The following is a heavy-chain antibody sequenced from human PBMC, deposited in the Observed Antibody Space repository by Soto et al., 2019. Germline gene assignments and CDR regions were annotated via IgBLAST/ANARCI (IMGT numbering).Heavy chain of an antibody. CDR1: GLTVSSSY. Sequence: PGGSLRLSCAASGLTVSSSYMNWVRQAPGKGLEWVSVIYSDGTPYYADSVKGRFTISRDNSKNTVFLQMNSLRDEDTAVYYCKRGHYAGSGYWGQGTLVTVSS. D-gene: IGHD3-16*01. V-gene: IGHV3-53*01. CDR2: IYSDGTP. CDR3: KRGHYAGSGY. J-gene: IGHJ4*02.